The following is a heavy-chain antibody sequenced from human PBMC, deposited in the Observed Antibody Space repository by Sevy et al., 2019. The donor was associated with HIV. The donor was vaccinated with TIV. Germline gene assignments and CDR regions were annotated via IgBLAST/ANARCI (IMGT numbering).Heavy chain of an antibody. CDR1: GFTVSSVY. CDR2: IYDAGST. V-gene: IGHV3-53*01. D-gene: IGHD6-13*01. CDR3: ARESGYSGSPGAFDI. Sequence: GGSLRLSCAASGFTVSSVYMSWVRQAPGKGLEWVSLIYDAGSTYFADSVEGRFTISREDSKNTLYLQMNSLRAEDTAVYFCARESGYSGSPGAFDIWGQGTMVTVSS. J-gene: IGHJ3*02.